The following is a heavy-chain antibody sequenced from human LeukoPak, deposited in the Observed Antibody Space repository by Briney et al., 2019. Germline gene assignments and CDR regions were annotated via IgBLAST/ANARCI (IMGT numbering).Heavy chain of an antibody. Sequence: TATLSLTCTVSGGSISSYYWSWIRQPPGKGLECIGYIYNSGSTNCNPSLKSRVSISVDTSKNQFSLKLSSVTAADTAVYYCARSAIDSFDIWGQGTMVTVSS. J-gene: IGHJ3*02. V-gene: IGHV4-59*08. D-gene: IGHD3-22*01. CDR3: ARSAIDSFDI. CDR2: IYNSGST. CDR1: GGSISSYY.